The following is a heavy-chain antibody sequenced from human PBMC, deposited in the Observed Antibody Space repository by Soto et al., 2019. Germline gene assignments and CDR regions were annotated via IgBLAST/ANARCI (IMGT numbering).Heavy chain of an antibody. D-gene: IGHD3-10*01. CDR3: STTRGGGGY. V-gene: IGHV3-53*01. Sequence: EVQLVESGGGLIQPGGSLRLSCAVSGFTVSNNYMSWVRQAPGKGLEGVSVIYSGGYTAYGDSVKGRFTISRDNSKNNHNFKNNTRRPADTAVFYFSTTRGGGGYWGQGTLVTVSS. CDR1: GFTVSNNY. J-gene: IGHJ4*02. CDR2: IYSGGYT.